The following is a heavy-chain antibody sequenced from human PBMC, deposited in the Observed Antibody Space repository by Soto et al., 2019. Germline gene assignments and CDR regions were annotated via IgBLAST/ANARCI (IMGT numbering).Heavy chain of an antibody. D-gene: IGHD5-12*01. CDR3: VKDSEIWLQFQLDD. V-gene: IGHV3-23*01. CDR1: GFIFSSYA. Sequence: GGSLRLSCAASGFIFSSYAMSWVRQAPGKGLEWVSAISGSGTTAYYADSVKGRFTFSRDNSKNTLYLQMNSLRAEDTAVYYCVKDSEIWLQFQLDDWGQGTLVTVSS. CDR2: ISGSGTTA. J-gene: IGHJ4*02.